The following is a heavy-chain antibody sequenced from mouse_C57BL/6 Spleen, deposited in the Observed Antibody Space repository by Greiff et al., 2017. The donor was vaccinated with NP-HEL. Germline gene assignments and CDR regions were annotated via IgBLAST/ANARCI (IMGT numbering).Heavy chain of an antibody. CDR1: GYSFTDYY. CDR3: ARQATKGRAWFAY. Sequence: EVQLQQSGPELVKPGASVKISCKASGYSFTDYYMNWVKQSPGKSLEWIGVINPNYGTTSSNQKFKGKATLTVDQSSSTAYMQLNSLTSEDSADYNGARQATKGRAWFAYWGQGTLVTVAA. V-gene: IGHV1-39*01. D-gene: IGHD3-2*02. CDR2: INPNYGTT. J-gene: IGHJ3*01.